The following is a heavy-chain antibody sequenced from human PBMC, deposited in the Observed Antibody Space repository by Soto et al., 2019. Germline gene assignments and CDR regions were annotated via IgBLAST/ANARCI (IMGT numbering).Heavy chain of an antibody. CDR3: AKDSLLRYFDWLSGGY. D-gene: IGHD3-9*01. Sequence: EVQLLESGGGLVQPGWSLRLSCAASGVTFSSYAMSWVRQAPGKGLEWVSAISGSGGSTYYADSVKGRFTISRDNSKNTLYLQMNSLRAEDTAVYYCAKDSLLRYFDWLSGGYWGQGTLVTVSS. V-gene: IGHV3-23*01. CDR1: GVTFSSYA. CDR2: ISGSGGST. J-gene: IGHJ4*02.